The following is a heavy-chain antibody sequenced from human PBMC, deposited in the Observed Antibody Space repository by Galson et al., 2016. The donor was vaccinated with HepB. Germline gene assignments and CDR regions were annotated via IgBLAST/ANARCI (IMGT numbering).Heavy chain of an antibody. CDR1: GFSLSNARMG. CDR2: VSSNDAK. D-gene: IGHD2/OR15-2a*01. V-gene: IGHV2-26*01. Sequence: PALVTPTQTLTLTCTVSGFSLSNARMGVAWIRQPPGKALEWLAHVSSNDAKSLSTSLKSRLTISKDTSKSQVVLTMTNMDPVDTATYYCARLIGDTFDLFDLWGQGTLVTVSS. CDR3: ARLIGDTFDLFDL. J-gene: IGHJ5*02.